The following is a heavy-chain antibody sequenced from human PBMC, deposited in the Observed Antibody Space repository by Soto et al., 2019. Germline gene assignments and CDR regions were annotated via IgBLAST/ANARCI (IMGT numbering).Heavy chain of an antibody. V-gene: IGHV3-23*01. Sequence: PGGSLRLSCAASGFTFSSYAMSWVRQAPGKGLEWVSAISGSGGSTYYADSVKGRFTISRDNSKNTLYLQMNSLRAEDTAVYYCPTGFWRGFRNSWGQGTLVTVSS. CDR2: ISGSGGST. CDR1: GFTFSSYA. D-gene: IGHD3-3*01. J-gene: IGHJ4*02. CDR3: PTGFWRGFRNS.